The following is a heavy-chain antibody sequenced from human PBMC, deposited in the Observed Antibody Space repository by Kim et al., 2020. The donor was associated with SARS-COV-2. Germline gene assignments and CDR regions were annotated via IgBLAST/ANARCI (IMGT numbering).Heavy chain of an antibody. J-gene: IGHJ3*02. Sequence: GGSLRLSCAASGFTFSSYGMHWVRQAPGKGLEWVAVIWYDGSNKYYADSVKGRFTISRDNSKNTLYLQMNSLRAEDTAVYYCARELVETDAFDIWGQGTMVTVSS. D-gene: IGHD2-15*01. CDR2: IWYDGSNK. V-gene: IGHV3-33*01. CDR3: ARELVETDAFDI. CDR1: GFTFSSYG.